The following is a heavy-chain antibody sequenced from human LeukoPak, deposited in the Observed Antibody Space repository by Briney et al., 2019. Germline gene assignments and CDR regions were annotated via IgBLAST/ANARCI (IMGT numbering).Heavy chain of an antibody. D-gene: IGHD6-13*01. J-gene: IGHJ2*01. CDR1: GGSIRSYY. Sequence: SETLSLTCTVSGGSIRSYYWSWIRQHPGKGLEWIGYIYYSGSTYYNPSLKSRVTISVDTSKNQFSLKLSSVTAADTAVYYCARARGIIAAAIYWYFDLWGRGTLVTVSS. CDR2: IYYSGST. V-gene: IGHV4-59*06. CDR3: ARARGIIAAAIYWYFDL.